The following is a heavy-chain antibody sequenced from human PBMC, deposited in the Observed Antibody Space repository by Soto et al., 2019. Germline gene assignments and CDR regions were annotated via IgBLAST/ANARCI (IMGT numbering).Heavy chain of an antibody. CDR2: ISAYNGNT. CDR1: GYTFTSYG. V-gene: IGHV1-18*01. D-gene: IGHD3-3*01. CDR3: ARDWAIFGVVPLDGMDV. Sequence: GASVKVSCKASGYTFTSYGISWVRQAPGQGLEWMGWISAYNGNTNYAQKLQGRVTMTTDTSTSTAYMELRSLRSDDTAVYYCARDWAIFGVVPLDGMDVWGQAPTVTVSS. J-gene: IGHJ6*02.